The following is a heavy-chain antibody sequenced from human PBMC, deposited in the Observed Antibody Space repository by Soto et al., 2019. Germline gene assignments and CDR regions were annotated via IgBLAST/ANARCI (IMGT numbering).Heavy chain of an antibody. CDR2: IVYSGST. Sequence: QVQLQESGPGLVKPSQTLSLTCTVSGGSISSGGYYWSWIRQHPGKGLEWVGYIVYSGSTYYNPSLTSRVTISVDTSKNQFSLKLSSVTAADTAVYYCASDLVVAAHGVYYYYGMDVWGQGPTVTVSS. V-gene: IGHV4-31*03. D-gene: IGHD2-15*01. CDR1: GGSISSGGYY. CDR3: ASDLVVAAHGVYYYYGMDV. J-gene: IGHJ6*02.